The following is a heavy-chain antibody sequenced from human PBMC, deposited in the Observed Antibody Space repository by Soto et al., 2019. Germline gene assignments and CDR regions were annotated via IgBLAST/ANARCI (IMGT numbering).Heavy chain of an antibody. CDR2: LIPMSGTA. V-gene: IGHV1-69*01. CDR1: GGTFSSYG. J-gene: IGHJ3*02. CDR3: ARENYYGAGSYYRDAFDI. Sequence: QVQLVQSGAEVKKPGSSVKVSCKASGGTFSSYGIHWVRQAPGQGLEWMGGLIPMSGTANYAQKFQGRVAISVGESTRAAYMELRSLKSEDTAMYYCARENYYGAGSYYRDAFDIWGQGTMVTVSS. D-gene: IGHD3-10*01.